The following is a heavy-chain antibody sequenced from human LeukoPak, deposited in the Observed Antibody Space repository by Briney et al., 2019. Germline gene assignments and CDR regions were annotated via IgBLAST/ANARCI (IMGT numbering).Heavy chain of an antibody. CDR3: AKVTVTMGY. CDR1: GFTFSTYV. D-gene: IGHD3-10*01. J-gene: IGHJ4*02. CDR2: ISDSGGST. Sequence: GGSLRLSCAASGFTFSTYVMSWVRQAPGKGLEWVSTISDSGGSTFYADSVKGRFTISRDNSKDTLYLQMNSLRAKDTAVYYCAKVTVTMGYWGQGTLVTVSS. V-gene: IGHV3-23*01.